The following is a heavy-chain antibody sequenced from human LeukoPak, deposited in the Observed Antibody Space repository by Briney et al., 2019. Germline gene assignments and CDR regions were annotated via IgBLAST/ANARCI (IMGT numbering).Heavy chain of an antibody. Sequence: PSETLSLTCTVSGGSISSGGYSWSWIRQPPGKGLVSIVYIYYNGSSFYNPSLKSRVTISLDTSKNQFSLKLSSATAADTAVYYCARGEYYYGSGSYDYWGQGTLVTVSS. CDR2: IYYNGSS. V-gene: IGHV4-30-4*07. J-gene: IGHJ4*02. D-gene: IGHD3-10*01. CDR1: GGSISSGGYS. CDR3: ARGEYYYGSGSYDY.